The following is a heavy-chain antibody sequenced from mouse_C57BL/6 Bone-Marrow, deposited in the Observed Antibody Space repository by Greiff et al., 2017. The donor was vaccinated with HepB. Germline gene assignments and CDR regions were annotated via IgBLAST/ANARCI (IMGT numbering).Heavy chain of an antibody. Sequence: EVKLVESGGGLVQPGESLKLSCESTEYAFPSHDMSWVRPTPEKRLELVAPINSDGGSTSYPDTMERRFIISRDNTKKTLYLQMSSLRSEDTALYYCARGSRDYAMDYWGQGTSVTVSS. CDR3: ARGSRDYAMDY. CDR1: EYAFPSHD. J-gene: IGHJ4*01. V-gene: IGHV5-2*01. CDR2: INSDGGST.